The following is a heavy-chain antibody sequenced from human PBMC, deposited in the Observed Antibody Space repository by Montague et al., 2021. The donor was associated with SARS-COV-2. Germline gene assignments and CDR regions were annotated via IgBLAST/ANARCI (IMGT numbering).Heavy chain of an antibody. CDR1: GGSISSNLFY. D-gene: IGHD4-23*01. CDR3: ARDVDPCGGNFRKWDFDL. CDR2: ISYSGST. Sequence: SETLSLTCTVSGGSISSNLFYWGWIRQLPGKGLEWIGSISYSGSTYYNPSLKSRVTLSVDTSKNQFSLKLISLTAADTAMYYCARDVDPCGGNFRKWDFDLWGRATLVTVSS. V-gene: IGHV4-39*02. J-gene: IGHJ2*01.